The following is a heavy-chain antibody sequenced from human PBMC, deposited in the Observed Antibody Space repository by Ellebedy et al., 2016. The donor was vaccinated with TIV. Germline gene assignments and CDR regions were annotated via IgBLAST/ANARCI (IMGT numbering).Heavy chain of an antibody. J-gene: IGHJ1*01. CDR2: IYSGGST. CDR3: AKVSGYSSSWYDAYFQH. D-gene: IGHD6-13*01. Sequence: GESLKISXAASGFTVSSNYMSWVRQAPGKGLEWVSVIYSGGSTYYADSVKGRFTISRDNSKNTLYLQMNSLRAEDTAIYYCAKVSGYSSSWYDAYFQHWGQGTLVTVSS. V-gene: IGHV3-53*01. CDR1: GFTVSSNY.